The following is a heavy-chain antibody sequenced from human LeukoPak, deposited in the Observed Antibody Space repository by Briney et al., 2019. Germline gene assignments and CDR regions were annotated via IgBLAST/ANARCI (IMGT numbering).Heavy chain of an antibody. CDR2: IYYSGST. CDR3: VRAGDNWFDP. D-gene: IGHD6-19*01. CDR1: GGSISSYY. J-gene: IGHJ5*02. Sequence: ASETLSLTCTVSGGSISSYYWSWIRQPPGKGLEWIGYIYYSGSTNYNPSLKSRVTISVDTSKNQFSLKLSSMTAADTAVYYCVRAGDNWFDPWGQGTLVTASS. V-gene: IGHV4-59*08.